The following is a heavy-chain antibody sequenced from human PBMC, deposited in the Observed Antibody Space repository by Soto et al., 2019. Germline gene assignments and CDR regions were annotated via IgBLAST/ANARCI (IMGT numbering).Heavy chain of an antibody. CDR3: ARGGQAAAGTSDY. CDR1: GYTFTGYY. D-gene: IGHD6-13*01. J-gene: IGHJ4*02. CDR2: INPNSGDT. Sequence: ASVKVSCKASGYTFTGYYMHWVRQAPGQGLEWMGWINPNSGDTGYAQKFQGRVTMTRNTSISTAYMELSSLRSEDTAVYYCARGGQAAAGTSDYWGQGTLVTVSS. V-gene: IGHV1-8*02.